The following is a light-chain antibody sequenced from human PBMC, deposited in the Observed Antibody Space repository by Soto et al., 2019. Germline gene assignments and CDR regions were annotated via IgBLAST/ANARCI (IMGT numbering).Light chain of an antibody. J-gene: IGKJ2*01. CDR3: QQYKSHSS. Sequence: DIQMTQSPSTLSASVGDRVTITCRASQSVSSWLAWYQQKPWKAPKLLISKTSTLESGVPSRFSGSESGPEFTLTISSLQPDDFASYYCQQYKSHSSFGQGTKLEIK. CDR1: QSVSSW. CDR2: KTS. V-gene: IGKV1-5*03.